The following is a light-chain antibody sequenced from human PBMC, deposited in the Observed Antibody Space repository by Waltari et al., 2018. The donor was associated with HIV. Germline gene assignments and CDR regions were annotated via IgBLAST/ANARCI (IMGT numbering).Light chain of an antibody. V-gene: IGLV2-23*01. CDR3: CSYAGSSTLV. CDR2: EGS. Sequence: QSALTQPASVSGSPGPLITISCTGTSSDVGSYNLVSWYQQHPGKAPKLMIYEGSKRPSGVSNRFSGSKSGNTASLTISGLQAEDEADYYCCSYAGSSTLVFGGGTKLTVL. J-gene: IGLJ3*02. CDR1: SSDVGSYNL.